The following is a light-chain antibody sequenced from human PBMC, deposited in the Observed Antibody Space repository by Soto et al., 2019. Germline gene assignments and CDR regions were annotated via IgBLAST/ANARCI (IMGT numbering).Light chain of an antibody. CDR2: DAS. J-gene: IGKJ2*01. V-gene: IGKV1-5*01. CDR3: QQYNSYPYT. CDR1: QSISSW. Sequence: DIQITQSPSTLSASVGYTVTITCRASQSISSWLAWYQQKPGKAPKLLIYDASSLESGVPLRFSGRGSGTEFTLTISSLPPDDFATYYCQQYNSYPYTFGQGTK.